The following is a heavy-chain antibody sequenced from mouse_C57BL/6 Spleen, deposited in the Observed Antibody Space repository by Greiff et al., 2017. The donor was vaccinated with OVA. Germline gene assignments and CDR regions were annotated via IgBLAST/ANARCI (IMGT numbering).Heavy chain of an antibody. CDR3: AREDYNAGFAY. Sequence: VQLQQPGAELVRPGSSVKLSCKASGYTFTSYWMHWVKQRPIQGLEWIGNIDPSDSETHYNQKFKDKATLTVDKSSSTAYMQLSSLTSEDSAVYYCAREDYNAGFAYWGQGTLVTVSA. D-gene: IGHD1-1*01. J-gene: IGHJ3*01. CDR1: GYTFTSYW. CDR2: IDPSDSET. V-gene: IGHV1-52*01.